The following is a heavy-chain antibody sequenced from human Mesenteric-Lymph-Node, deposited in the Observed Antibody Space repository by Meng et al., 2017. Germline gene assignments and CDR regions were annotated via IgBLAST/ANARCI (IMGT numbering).Heavy chain of an antibody. CDR1: GASVNSGSCY. J-gene: IGHJ4*02. V-gene: IGHV4-61*02. CDR3: ARFTSGSGNYYIDS. CDR2: IYTSGTT. D-gene: IGHD3-10*01. Sequence: SETLSLTCTVSGASVNSGSCYWSWIRQPAGKGLEWIGRIYTSGTTMYSPSLKSRLTISIDTSENQFSLKLSSVTAADTAVYYCARFTSGSGNYYIDSWGQGALVTVSS.